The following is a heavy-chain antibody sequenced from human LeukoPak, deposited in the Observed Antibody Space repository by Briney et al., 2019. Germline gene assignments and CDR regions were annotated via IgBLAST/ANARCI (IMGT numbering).Heavy chain of an antibody. CDR3: AKVPFGEQGFDY. CDR2: ISYDGSNK. V-gene: IGHV3-30*18. CDR1: GFTFSSYG. D-gene: IGHD3-16*01. J-gene: IGHJ4*02. Sequence: GGSLRLSYAASGFTFSSYGMNWVRQAPGKGLEWVAIISYDGSNKYYADSVKGRFTISRDNSKNTLYLQMNSLRAEDTAVYYCAKVPFGEQGFDYWDQGTLVTVSS.